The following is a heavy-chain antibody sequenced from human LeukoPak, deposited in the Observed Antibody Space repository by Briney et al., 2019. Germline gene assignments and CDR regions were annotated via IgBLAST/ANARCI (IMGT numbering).Heavy chain of an antibody. V-gene: IGHV3-48*03. CDR3: AKEKKSGGWPLDY. CDR2: IISSGSTI. D-gene: IGHD2-15*01. J-gene: IGHJ4*02. Sequence: GGSLRLSCAASGFTFSSYEMNWVRQAPGKGLEWVSYIISSGSTIYYADSVKGRFTVSRDDSKSTLFLQMSSLRADDTALYYCAKEKKSGGWPLDYWGQGALVIVSS. CDR1: GFTFSSYE.